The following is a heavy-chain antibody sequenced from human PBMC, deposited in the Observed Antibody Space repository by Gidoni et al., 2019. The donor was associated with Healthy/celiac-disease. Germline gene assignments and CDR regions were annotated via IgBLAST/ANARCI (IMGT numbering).Heavy chain of an antibody. Sequence: QLQLVQSGAEVKKPGPSVKVSCTASGYTFTSYYMPWVRQAPGQGLEWMGIINPSGGSTSYAQKFQGRVTMTRDTSTSTVYMELSSLRSEDTAVYYCARNRGTYYYGSGSSKGWFDPWGQGTLVTVSS. D-gene: IGHD3-10*01. J-gene: IGHJ5*02. CDR3: ARNRGTYYYGSGSSKGWFDP. CDR2: INPSGGST. V-gene: IGHV1-46*03. CDR1: GYTFTSYY.